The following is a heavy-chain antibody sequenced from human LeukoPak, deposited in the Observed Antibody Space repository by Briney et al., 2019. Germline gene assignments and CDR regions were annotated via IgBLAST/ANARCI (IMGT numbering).Heavy chain of an antibody. V-gene: IGHV4-34*01. CDR2: INHSGST. CDR1: GGSFSGYY. D-gene: IGHD3-10*01. J-gene: IGHJ6*03. Sequence: SETLSLTCAVYGGSFSGYYCSWIRQPPGKGLEWIGEINHSGSTNYNPSLKSRVTISVDTSKNQFSLKLGSVTAADTAVYYCATSPMWFGELFGSYYMDVWGKGTTVTISS. CDR3: ATSPMWFGELFGSYYMDV.